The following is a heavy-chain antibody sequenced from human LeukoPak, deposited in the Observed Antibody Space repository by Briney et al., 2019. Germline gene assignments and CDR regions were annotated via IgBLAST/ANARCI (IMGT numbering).Heavy chain of an antibody. V-gene: IGHV3-23*01. D-gene: IGHD5-24*01. Sequence: GGSLRPSCAASGFTFSSYAMIWVRQAPGKGLEWVSAISGSGGSTYYADSVKGRFTISRDNSKNTLYLQMNSLRAEDTAIYYCAKGGSDGYNAVFDYWGQGTLVTVSS. CDR3: AKGGSDGYNAVFDY. CDR1: GFTFSSYA. CDR2: ISGSGGST. J-gene: IGHJ4*02.